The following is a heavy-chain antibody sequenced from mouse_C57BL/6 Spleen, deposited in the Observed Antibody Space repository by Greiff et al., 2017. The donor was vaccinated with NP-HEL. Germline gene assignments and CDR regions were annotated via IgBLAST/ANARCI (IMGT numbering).Heavy chain of an antibody. CDR2: INPSSGYT. D-gene: IGHD1-1*01. CDR1: GYTFTSYT. V-gene: IGHV1-4*01. Sequence: QVQLQQSGAELARPGASVKMSCKASGYTFTSYTMHWVKQRPGQGLEWIGYINPSSGYTKYNQKFKDKATLTADKSSSTAYMQLSSLTSEDSAVYYCARCDYYGSIPAWFAYWGQGTLVTVSA. J-gene: IGHJ3*01. CDR3: ARCDYYGSIPAWFAY.